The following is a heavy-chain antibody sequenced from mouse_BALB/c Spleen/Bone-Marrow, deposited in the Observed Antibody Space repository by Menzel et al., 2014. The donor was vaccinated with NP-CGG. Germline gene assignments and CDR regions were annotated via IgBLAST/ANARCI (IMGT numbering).Heavy chain of an antibody. V-gene: IGHV1-63*02. CDR1: GYTFTNYW. Sequence: VQLQQSGAELVRPGTSVKMSCKAAGYTFTNYWIGWVKQRPGRGLEWIGDIYPGGGYTNYNEKFKGKATLTADTSFITAYMQLGSLTSEDSTIYYCARGHYFDYWGQGTTLTVSS. D-gene: IGHD3-3*01. J-gene: IGHJ2*01. CDR2: IYPGGGYT. CDR3: ARGHYFDY.